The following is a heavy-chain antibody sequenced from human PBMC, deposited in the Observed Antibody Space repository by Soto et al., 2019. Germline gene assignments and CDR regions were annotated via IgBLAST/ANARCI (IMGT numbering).Heavy chain of an antibody. V-gene: IGHV3-33*01. CDR1: GFTFSSYG. J-gene: IGHJ6*02. Sequence: GGSLRLSCAASGFTFSSYGMHWVRQAPGKGLEWVAVIWYDGSNKYYADSVKGRFTISRDNSKNTLYLQMNSLRAEDTAVYYCARHSGSYHKYYYYGMDVWGQGTTVTVSS. CDR3: ARHSGSYHKYYYYGMDV. D-gene: IGHD3-10*01. CDR2: IWYDGSNK.